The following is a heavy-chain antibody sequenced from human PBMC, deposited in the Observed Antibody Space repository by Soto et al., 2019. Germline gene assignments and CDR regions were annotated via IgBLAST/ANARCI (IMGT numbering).Heavy chain of an antibody. CDR3: ARGHFYGDPGDY. Sequence: PGGSLRLSCAASGFTFGSYWTTWVRQAPGKGLEWVANIKEDGSEKYFVESVKGRFTISRDNAMNSVFLQMNSLRAEDTALYYCARGHFYGDPGDYWGQGTLVTVSS. V-gene: IGHV3-7*01. CDR1: GFTFGSYW. D-gene: IGHD3-10*01. CDR2: IKEDGSEK. J-gene: IGHJ4*02.